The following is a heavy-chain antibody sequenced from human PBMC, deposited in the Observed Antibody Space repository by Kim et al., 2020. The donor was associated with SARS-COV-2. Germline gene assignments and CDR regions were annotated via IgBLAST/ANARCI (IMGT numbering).Heavy chain of an antibody. CDR1: GFTFSSYA. V-gene: IGHV3-30-3*01. Sequence: GGSLRLSCAASGFTFSSYAMHWVRQAPGKGLEWVAVISYDGSNKYYADSVKGRFTISRDNSKNTLYLQMNSLRAEDTAVYYCARGSSRTGTTSPFDYWG. J-gene: IGHJ4*01. D-gene: IGHD1-7*01. CDR2: ISYDGSNK. CDR3: ARGSSRTGTTSPFDY.